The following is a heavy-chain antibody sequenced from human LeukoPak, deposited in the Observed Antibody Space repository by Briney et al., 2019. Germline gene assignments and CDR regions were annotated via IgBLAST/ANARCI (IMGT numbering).Heavy chain of an antibody. CDR2: ISYDGSNK. J-gene: IGHJ6*02. CDR1: GFTFSSYA. V-gene: IGHV3-30-3*01. D-gene: IGHD3-3*01. CDR3: AREGGYYDFWSGSYGMDV. Sequence: GGSLRLSCAASGFTFSSYAMHWVRKAPGKGLEGVAVISYDGSNKYYADSVKGRFTISRDNSKNTLYLQMNSLRAEDTAVYYCAREGGYYDFWSGSYGMDVWGQGTTVTVSS.